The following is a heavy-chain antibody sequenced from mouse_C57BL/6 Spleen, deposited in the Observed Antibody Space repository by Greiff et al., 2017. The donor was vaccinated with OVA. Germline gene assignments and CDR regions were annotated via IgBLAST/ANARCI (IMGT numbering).Heavy chain of an antibody. J-gene: IGHJ3*01. V-gene: IGHV1-42*01. CDR1: GYSFTGYY. CDR3: ARKEIYYGNYAWFAY. Sequence: EVQLHQSGPELVKPGASVKISCKASGYSFTGYYMNWVKQSPEKSLEWIGEINPSTGGTTYNQKFKAKATLTVDKSSSTAYMQLKSLTSEDSAVYYCARKEIYYGNYAWFAYWGQGTLVTVSA. CDR2: INPSTGGT. D-gene: IGHD2-1*01.